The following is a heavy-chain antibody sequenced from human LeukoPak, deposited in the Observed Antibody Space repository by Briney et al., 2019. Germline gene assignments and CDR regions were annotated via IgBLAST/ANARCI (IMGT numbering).Heavy chain of an antibody. J-gene: IGHJ6*02. CDR3: ASVGARTYYDFWSGKNGMDV. V-gene: IGHV6-1*01. CDR2: TYYRSKWYN. CDR1: GDSVSSNSAA. D-gene: IGHD3-3*01. Sequence: SQTLSLTCAISGDSVSSNSAAWNWIRQSPSRGLEWLGRTYYRSKWYNDYAVSVKSRITINPDTSKNQFSLQLNSVTPENTAVYYCASVGARTYYDFWSGKNGMDVWGQGTTVTVSS.